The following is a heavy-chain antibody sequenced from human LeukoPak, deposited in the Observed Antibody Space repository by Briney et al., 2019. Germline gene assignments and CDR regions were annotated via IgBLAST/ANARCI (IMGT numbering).Heavy chain of an antibody. J-gene: IGHJ4*02. V-gene: IGHV5-51*01. Sequence: GAPLKISCKASGYSFTSYWIGWVRQMPGKGLEWMGIIYPGDSDPRYSPSFQGQVTISADKSISTAYLQWSSLKASDTAMYYCARGYYDSSGDPPFDYWGQGTLVTVSS. CDR3: ARGYYDSSGDPPFDY. D-gene: IGHD3-22*01. CDR1: GYSFTSYW. CDR2: IYPGDSDP.